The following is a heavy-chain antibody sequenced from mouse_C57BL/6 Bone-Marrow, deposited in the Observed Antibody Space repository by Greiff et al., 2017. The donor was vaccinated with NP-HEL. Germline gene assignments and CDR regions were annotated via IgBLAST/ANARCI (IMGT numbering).Heavy chain of an antibody. D-gene: IGHD2-3*01. J-gene: IGHJ2*01. CDR1: GYAFSSSW. Sequence: VQLQQSGPELVKPGASVKISCKASGYAFSSSWMNWVKQRPGKGLEWIGRIYPGDGDTNYNGKFKGKATLTADKSSSTAYMQLSSLTSEDSAVYFCARRRLLPYYFDYWGQGTTLTVSS. V-gene: IGHV1-82*01. CDR3: ARRRLLPYYFDY. CDR2: IYPGDGDT.